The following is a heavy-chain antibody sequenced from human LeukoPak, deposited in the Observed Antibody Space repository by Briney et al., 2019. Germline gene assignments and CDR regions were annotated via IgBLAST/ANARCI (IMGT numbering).Heavy chain of an antibody. D-gene: IGHD3-10*01. CDR1: GYTFTSYG. V-gene: IGHV1-18*01. CDR3: AREYYGSGSYLYYFDY. J-gene: IGHJ4*02. CDR2: ISAYNGNT. Sequence: GASVKVSCKASGYTFTSYGISWVRQAPGQGLEWMGWISAYNGNTNYAQKLQGRVTMTTDTSTSTAYMELRSLRSDDTAVYYCAREYYGSGSYLYYFDYWGQGTLVTVSS.